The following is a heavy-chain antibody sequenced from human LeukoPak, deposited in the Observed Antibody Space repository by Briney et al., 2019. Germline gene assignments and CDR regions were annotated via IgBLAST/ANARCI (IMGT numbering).Heavy chain of an antibody. J-gene: IGHJ6*03. Sequence: SETLSLTCTVSGGSISSYYWSWIRQPPGKGLEWIGYIYYSGSTNYNPSLKSRVTISVDTSKNQFSLKLSSVTAADTAVYYCARDLAGYSSSWDYYYYMDVWGKGTTVTVSS. CDR1: GGSISSYY. CDR2: IYYSGST. V-gene: IGHV4-59*01. D-gene: IGHD6-13*01. CDR3: ARDLAGYSSSWDYYYYMDV.